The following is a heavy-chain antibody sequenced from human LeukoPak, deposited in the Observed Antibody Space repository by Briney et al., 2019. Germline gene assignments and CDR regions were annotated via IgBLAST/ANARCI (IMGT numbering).Heavy chain of an antibody. CDR1: GFTFSTYA. CDR2: ISGSGGST. CDR3: AKLNDNYYYYGMDV. D-gene: IGHD1-1*01. Sequence: PGGFLRLSCAASGFTFSTYAMSWVRQAPGKGLEWVSLISGSGGSTYYADSVKGRFTISRDNSKNTLYLQMNSLRAEDTAVYYCAKLNDNYYYYGMDVWGQGTTVTVSS. V-gene: IGHV3-23*01. J-gene: IGHJ6*02.